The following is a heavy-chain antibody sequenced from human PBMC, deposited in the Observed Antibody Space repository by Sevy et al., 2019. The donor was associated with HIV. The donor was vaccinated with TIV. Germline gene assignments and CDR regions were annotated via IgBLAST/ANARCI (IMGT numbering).Heavy chain of an antibody. CDR3: ARDFTGYNGMDV. CDR1: GFTFTTHG. Sequence: GGSLRLSCTASGFTFTTHGMHWVRQAPGKGLEWVAVISYHGRDKFYGSSVEGRFTISRDNSKKTLYLQMNSLTTEDTAVYYCARDFTGYNGMDVWGQGTIVTVSS. CDR2: ISYHGRDK. J-gene: IGHJ6*02. V-gene: IGHV3-30*03. D-gene: IGHD3-9*01.